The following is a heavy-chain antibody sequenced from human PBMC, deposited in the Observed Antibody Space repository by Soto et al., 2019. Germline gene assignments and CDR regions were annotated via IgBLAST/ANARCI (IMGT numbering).Heavy chain of an antibody. Sequence: QVQLVESGGGVVQPGRSLRLSCAASGFTFSSYGMHWVRQAPGKGLEWVAVISYDGSNKYYADPVKGRFTISRDNSKNTLYLQMNSLRAEDTAVYYCAKDPRDFWGYFDYWGQGTLVTVSS. CDR3: AKDPRDFWGYFDY. V-gene: IGHV3-30*18. J-gene: IGHJ4*02. CDR2: ISYDGSNK. D-gene: IGHD3-3*01. CDR1: GFTFSSYG.